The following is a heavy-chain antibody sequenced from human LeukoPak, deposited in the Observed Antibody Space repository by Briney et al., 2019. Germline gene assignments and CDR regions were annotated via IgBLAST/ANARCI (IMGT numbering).Heavy chain of an antibody. J-gene: IGHJ3*02. CDR2: IYYSGST. CDR1: GGSISSSSYY. Sequence: SETLSLTCTVSGGSISSSSYYWGWIRQPPGKGLEWIGSIYYSGSTYYNPSLKSRVTISVDTSKNQFSLKLSSVTAADTAVYYCASSKTGADAFDIWGQGTMVTVSS. CDR3: ASSKTGADAFDI. D-gene: IGHD7-27*01. V-gene: IGHV4-39*01.